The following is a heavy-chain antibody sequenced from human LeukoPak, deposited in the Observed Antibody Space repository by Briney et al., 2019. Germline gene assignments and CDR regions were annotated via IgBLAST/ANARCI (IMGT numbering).Heavy chain of an antibody. D-gene: IGHD6-13*01. CDR1: GFTLRDYS. CDR2: ISPTSSNI. Sequence: GGSLRLSCAASGFTLRDYSMNWVRQAPGKGPECVSYISPTSSNIFYVDSVKGRFTISRDNAKNSLYLQMNSLRAEDTAVYYCARVGSRWPYFHYNGMDVWGQGTTVTVS. CDR3: ARVGSRWPYFHYNGMDV. J-gene: IGHJ6*02. V-gene: IGHV3-48*04.